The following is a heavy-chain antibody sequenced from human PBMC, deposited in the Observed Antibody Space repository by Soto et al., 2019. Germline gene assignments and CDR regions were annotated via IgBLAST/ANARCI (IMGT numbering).Heavy chain of an antibody. CDR2: ITPFNGNT. Sequence: QMQLVQSGAEVQTTGSSVKISCRASGYTFTYRHLHWLRQAPGQALERMGWITPFNGNTNYAQKFHGSVLLNRDASMSTVYLELRSLRSEDTDMYYWSNLASGSDSFDIWGQGTMVTVSS. CDR1: GYTFTYRH. J-gene: IGHJ3*02. CDR3: SNLASGSDSFDI. D-gene: IGHD3-10*01. V-gene: IGHV1-45*02.